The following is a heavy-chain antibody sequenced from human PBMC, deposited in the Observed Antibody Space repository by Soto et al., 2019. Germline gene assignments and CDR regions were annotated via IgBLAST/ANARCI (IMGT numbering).Heavy chain of an antibody. CDR1: GFPFSSYG. CDR3: ARALYTGSYFDPCDI. D-gene: IGHD1-26*01. CDR2: IWYDGSNK. Sequence: GGSLRLSXAASGFPFSSYGMHWVRQAPGKGLDWVAVIWYDGSNKYYADPVKGRFTISRDNSKNTLYLQMNSLRVEDTAVYYCARALYTGSYFDPCDIWGQGTMVTVSS. V-gene: IGHV3-33*03. J-gene: IGHJ3*02.